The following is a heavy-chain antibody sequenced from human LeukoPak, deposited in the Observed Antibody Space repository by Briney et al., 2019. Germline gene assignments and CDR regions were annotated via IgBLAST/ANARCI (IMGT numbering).Heavy chain of an antibody. CDR3: ARVELDDYGDYYWYFDL. V-gene: IGHV1-18*01. Sequence: ASVKVSCKASGGTFSSYAISWVRQAPGQGLEWMGWISAYNGNTNYAQKLQGRVTMTTDTSTSTAYMELRSLRSDDTAVYYCARVELDDYGDYYWYFDLWGRGTLVTVSS. J-gene: IGHJ2*01. D-gene: IGHD4-17*01. CDR1: GGTFSSYA. CDR2: ISAYNGNT.